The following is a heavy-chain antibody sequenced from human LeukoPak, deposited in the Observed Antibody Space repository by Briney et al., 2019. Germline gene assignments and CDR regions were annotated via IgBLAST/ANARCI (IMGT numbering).Heavy chain of an antibody. D-gene: IGHD4-23*01. Sequence: SQTLSLTCTVSGGSISSGSYYWSWIRQPAGKGLEWIGRIYTSGSTNYNPSLKSRVTISVDTSKNQFSLKLSSVTAADTAVYYCARDRVTFDAFDIWGQGTMVTDSS. V-gene: IGHV4-61*02. CDR2: IYTSGST. CDR3: ARDRVTFDAFDI. J-gene: IGHJ3*02. CDR1: GGSISSGSYY.